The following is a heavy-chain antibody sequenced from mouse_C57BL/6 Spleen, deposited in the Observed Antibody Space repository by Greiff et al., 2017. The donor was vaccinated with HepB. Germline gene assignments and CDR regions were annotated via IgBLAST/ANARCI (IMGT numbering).Heavy chain of an antibody. Sequence: VQLQQSGPELVKPGASVKISCKASGYSFTGYYMNWVKQSPEKSLEWIGEINPSTGGTTYNQKFKAKATLTVDKSSSTAYMQLKSLTSEDSAVYYCASLHEGYYGVAYWGQGTLVTVSA. CDR2: INPSTGGT. CDR1: GYSFTGYY. J-gene: IGHJ3*01. V-gene: IGHV1-42*01. D-gene: IGHD2-3*01. CDR3: ASLHEGYYGVAY.